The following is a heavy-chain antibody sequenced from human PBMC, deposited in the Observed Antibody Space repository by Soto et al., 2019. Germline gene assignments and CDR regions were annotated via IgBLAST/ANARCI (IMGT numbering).Heavy chain of an antibody. CDR3: ARQIYDSDTGPNFQYYFDS. Sequence: GESLKISCKGSGYSFAGYWITWVRQKPGKGLEWMGRIDPSDSQTYYSPSFRGHVTISVTKSITTVFLQWSSLRASDTAMYYCARQIYDSDTGPNFQYYFDSWGRGTPVTVPQ. J-gene: IGHJ4*02. CDR1: GYSFAGYW. D-gene: IGHD3-22*01. V-gene: IGHV5-10-1*01. CDR2: IDPSDSQT.